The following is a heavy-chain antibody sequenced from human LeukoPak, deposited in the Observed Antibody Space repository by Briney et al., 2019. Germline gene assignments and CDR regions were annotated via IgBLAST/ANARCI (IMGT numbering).Heavy chain of an antibody. D-gene: IGHD1-26*01. CDR2: AYYSGST. CDR3: AKDRSGSYYAFEF. CDR1: GFTFSSYA. Sequence: PGGSLRLSCAASGFTFSSYAMSWVRQAPGKGLEWIGYAYYSGSTNRVNTHSNPSLKSRVSLSIDTSQNQFSLRLTSVTAADTAVYYCAKDRSGSYYAFEFWGLGTQVTVSS. V-gene: IGHV4-59*01. J-gene: IGHJ4*02.